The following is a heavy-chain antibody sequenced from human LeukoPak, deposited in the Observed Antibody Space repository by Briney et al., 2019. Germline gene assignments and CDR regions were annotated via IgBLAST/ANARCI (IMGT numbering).Heavy chain of an antibody. CDR3: ARNYHSTSFDY. Sequence: ASVKVSCKASGYTFTSYYMHWVRQAPGQGLEWMGIINPSGGSTSYAQKFQGRVTMTRDTSISTAYMELSRLRSDDTAVYYCARNYHSTSFDYWGQGTLVTVSS. V-gene: IGHV1-46*01. CDR2: INPSGGST. CDR1: GYTFTSYY. D-gene: IGHD2/OR15-2a*01. J-gene: IGHJ4*02.